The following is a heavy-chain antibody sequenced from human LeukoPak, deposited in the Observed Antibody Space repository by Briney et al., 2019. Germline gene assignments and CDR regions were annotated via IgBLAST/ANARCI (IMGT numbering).Heavy chain of an antibody. J-gene: IGHJ4*02. CDR2: ISSSSSYI. D-gene: IGHD3-22*01. V-gene: IGHV3-21*01. CDR3: ARGNDYYDSSGYYY. CDR1: GFTFSTYD. Sequence: PGGSLRLSCVASGFTFSTYDMNWARQAPGKGLEWVSFISSSSSYIYYADSVKGRFTISRDNAKNSLYLQGNSLRAEDTAVYYCARGNDYYDSSGYYYWGQGTLVTVSS.